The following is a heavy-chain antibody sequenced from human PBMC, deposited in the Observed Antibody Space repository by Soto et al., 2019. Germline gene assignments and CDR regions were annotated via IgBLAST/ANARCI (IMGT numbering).Heavy chain of an antibody. Sequence: QVQLVQSGAEVKKPGSSVKVSCKASGGTFSSYTISWVRQAPGQGLEWMGRIIPILGIANYAQKFQGRVRIXXDXSXNTAYMELSSLRSEDTAVYYCARVYDILTGNYWFDPWGQGTLVTVSS. V-gene: IGHV1-69*02. CDR3: ARVYDILTGNYWFDP. CDR1: GGTFSSYT. CDR2: IIPILGIA. J-gene: IGHJ5*02. D-gene: IGHD3-9*01.